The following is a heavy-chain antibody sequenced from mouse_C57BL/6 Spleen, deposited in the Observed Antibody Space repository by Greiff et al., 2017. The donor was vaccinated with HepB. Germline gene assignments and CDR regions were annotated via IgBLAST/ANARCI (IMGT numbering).Heavy chain of an antibody. CDR2: ISYDGSN. V-gene: IGHV3-6*01. Sequence: EVQLQESGPGLVKPSQSLSLTCSVTGYSITSGYYWNWIRQFPGNKLEWMGYISYDGSNNYNPSLKNRISITRDTSKNQFFLKLNSVTTEDTATYYCAREGMVTTGFDYWGQGTTLTVSS. CDR1: GYSITSGYY. D-gene: IGHD2-2*01. J-gene: IGHJ2*01. CDR3: AREGMVTTGFDY.